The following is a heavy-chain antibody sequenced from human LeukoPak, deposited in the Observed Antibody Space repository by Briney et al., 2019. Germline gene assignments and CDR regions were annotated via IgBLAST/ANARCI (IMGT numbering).Heavy chain of an antibody. CDR3: ARDNYGGVTKFDP. CDR1: GGSINNYF. J-gene: IGHJ5*02. V-gene: IGHV4-59*01. CDR2: ISYSGST. D-gene: IGHD3-16*01. Sequence: SETLTLTCAVSGGSINNYFWSWIRQPPGKGLEWIGYISYSGSTNYNPSLKSRVTISVDTSKNQFSLKLNSVTTADTAVYYCARDNYGGVTKFDPWGQGTLVTVSS.